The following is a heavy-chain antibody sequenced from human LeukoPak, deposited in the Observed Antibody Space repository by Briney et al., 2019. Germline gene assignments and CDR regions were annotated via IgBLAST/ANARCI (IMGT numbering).Heavy chain of an antibody. CDR3: ARSEATGLPVDY. J-gene: IGHJ4*02. Sequence: GGSLRLSCAASGFTSNNYAMNWVRQAPGKVLEYVSAISSNGVSTYYANSVKGRFTISRDNSKNTLYLQMGSLRAEDMAVYYCARSEATGLPVDYWGQGTLVTVSS. CDR2: ISSNGVST. D-gene: IGHD4-11*01. CDR1: GFTSNNYA. V-gene: IGHV3-64*01.